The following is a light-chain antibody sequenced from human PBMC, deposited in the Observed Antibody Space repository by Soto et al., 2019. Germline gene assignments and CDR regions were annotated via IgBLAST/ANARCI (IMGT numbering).Light chain of an antibody. CDR1: QSLLYSNGKNY. Sequence: DLVMTQSPLSLPVTPGEPASITCRSSQSLLYSNGKNYLDWYLQKPGQSPQLLNYLGSIRGAGVPDRLSGSGSGTDFTLKISSVEAEDAGVYYCMQALQTPGTFGQGTMMEIK. J-gene: IGKJ2*01. V-gene: IGKV2-28*01. CDR2: LGS. CDR3: MQALQTPGT.